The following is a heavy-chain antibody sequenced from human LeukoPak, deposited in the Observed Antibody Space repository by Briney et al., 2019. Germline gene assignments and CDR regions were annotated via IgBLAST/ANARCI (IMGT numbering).Heavy chain of an antibody. V-gene: IGHV1-18*04. CDR1: GYTFTSYG. CDR3: ARLESGYDYGPVDY. D-gene: IGHD5-12*01. CDR2: ISAYNGNT. Sequence: ASVKVSCKASGYTFTSYGISWVRQAPGQGLEWMGWISAYNGNTNYAQKPQGRVTMTTDTSTSTAYMELRSLRSDDTAVYYCARLESGYDYGPVDYWGQGTLVTVSS. J-gene: IGHJ4*02.